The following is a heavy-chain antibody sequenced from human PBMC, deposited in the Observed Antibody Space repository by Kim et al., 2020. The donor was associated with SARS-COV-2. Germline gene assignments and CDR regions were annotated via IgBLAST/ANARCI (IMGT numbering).Heavy chain of an antibody. J-gene: IGHJ6*01. D-gene: IGHD6-13*01. CDR1: GFTFDDYT. CDR3: AKDFERFSVSWYYGMDV. CDR2: ISWDGGST. Sequence: GGSLRLSCAASGFTFDDYTMHWVRQPPGKGLEWVSLISWDGGSTYFADSVKGRFTISRDSSKNSLYLQMNSLRIEDTALYYCAKDFERFSVSWYYGMDV. V-gene: IGHV3-43*01.